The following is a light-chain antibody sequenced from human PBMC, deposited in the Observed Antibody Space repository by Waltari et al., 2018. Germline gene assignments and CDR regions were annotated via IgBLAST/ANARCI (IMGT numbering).Light chain of an antibody. V-gene: IGKV1-39*01. J-gene: IGKJ2*01. CDR1: ETISTY. Sequence: DIQMTQSPSSLSASVGDRFTITCRASETISTYLNWYHQKPGKAPKLLIYAASSLQSGVPSRFTGSGSGTDFTLTISSLQPEDFATYYCQQTYSNPPYTFGQGTKLEIK. CDR2: AAS. CDR3: QQTYSNPPYT.